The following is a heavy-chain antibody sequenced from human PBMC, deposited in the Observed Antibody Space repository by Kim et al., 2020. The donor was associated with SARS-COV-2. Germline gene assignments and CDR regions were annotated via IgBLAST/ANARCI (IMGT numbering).Heavy chain of an antibody. V-gene: IGHV3-7*01. CDR1: GFTFSSYW. CDR3: ARGRSCSH. D-gene: IGHD2-8*02. J-gene: IGHJ4*02. Sequence: GGSLRLSCAAAGFTFSSYWMSWVRQAPGKGLEWVASIREDGSEKYYVDSVKGRFTISRDNAKTSLYLQMNSLRVEDTAVYYCARGRSCSHWGQGTLVPVS. CDR2: IREDGSEK.